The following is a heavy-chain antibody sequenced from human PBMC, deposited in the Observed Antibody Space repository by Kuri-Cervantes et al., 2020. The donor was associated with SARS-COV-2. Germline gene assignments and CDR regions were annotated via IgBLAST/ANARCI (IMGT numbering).Heavy chain of an antibody. D-gene: IGHD3-3*01. CDR3: ARASTTIYGVLIMLFSSNAFAI. CDR1: GGSVSSGTYY. CDR2: IYYTGST. V-gene: IGHV4-61*01. J-gene: IGHJ3*02. Sequence: SETLSLTCTVSGGSVSSGTYYWSWIRQPPGKGLEYIGYIYYTGSTNYNPSLESRVTISVDTSKNQFSLKLSSVTAADTAVYYCARASTTIYGVLIMLFSSNAFAIWGQGTLVTVSS.